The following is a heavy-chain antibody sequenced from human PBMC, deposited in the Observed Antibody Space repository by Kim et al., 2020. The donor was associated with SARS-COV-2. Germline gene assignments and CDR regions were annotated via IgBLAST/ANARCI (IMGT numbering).Heavy chain of an antibody. D-gene: IGHD3-10*01. J-gene: IGHJ4*02. V-gene: IGHV3-49*04. Sequence: GGSLRLSCTASGFTFGDYAMSWVRQAPGKGLEWVGFIRSKAYGGTTEYAASVKGRFTISRDDSKSIAYLQMNSLKTEDTAVYYCTRDGRLWFGELRGYFDYWGQGTLVTVSS. CDR2: IRSKAYGGTT. CDR1: GFTFGDYA. CDR3: TRDGRLWFGELRGYFDY.